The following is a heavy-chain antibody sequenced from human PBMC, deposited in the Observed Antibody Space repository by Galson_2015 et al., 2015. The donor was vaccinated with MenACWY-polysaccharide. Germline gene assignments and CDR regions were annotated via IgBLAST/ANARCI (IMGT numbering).Heavy chain of an antibody. CDR2: IYYSGST. CDR3: ATVELAEETKLVTENWFDP. Sequence: ETLSLTCTVSGGSISSSSYYWGWIRQPPGKGLEWIGSIYYSGSTYYNPSLRSRVTISVDTSKNQFSLKLSSVTAADTAVYYCATVELAEETKLVTENWFDPWGQGTLVTVSS. D-gene: IGHD1-1*01. J-gene: IGHJ5*02. V-gene: IGHV4-39*01. CDR1: GGSISSSSYY.